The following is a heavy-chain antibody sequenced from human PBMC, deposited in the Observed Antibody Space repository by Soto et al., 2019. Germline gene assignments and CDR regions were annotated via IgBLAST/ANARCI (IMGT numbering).Heavy chain of an antibody. CDR2: IWYDGSNK. J-gene: IGHJ4*02. CDR3: ARAYQRDFLAY. V-gene: IGHV3-33*01. CDR1: GFTFSSYG. D-gene: IGHD2-21*01. Sequence: LRLSCAASGFTFSSYGMHWVRQAPGKGLEWVAVIWYDGSNKYYADSVKGRFTISRDNSKNTLYLQMNSLRAEDTAVYYCARAYQRDFLAYRSQGTLDPGSS.